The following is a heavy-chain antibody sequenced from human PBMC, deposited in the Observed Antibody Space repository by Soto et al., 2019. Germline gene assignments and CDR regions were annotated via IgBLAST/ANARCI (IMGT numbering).Heavy chain of an antibody. CDR3: AKDMNSVPEY. V-gene: IGHV3-74*01. D-gene: IGHD1-7*01. Sequence: EVQLVESGGGLVQPGGSLRLSCAASGITFSSYWMYWVRQAPGKGLVWVSRIKTDGSITSYADSVKGRFTVSRDNARDMLYLQMNSLRAEDTAVYYCAKDMNSVPEYWGQGTLVTVSS. CDR2: IKTDGSIT. J-gene: IGHJ4*02. CDR1: GITFSSYW.